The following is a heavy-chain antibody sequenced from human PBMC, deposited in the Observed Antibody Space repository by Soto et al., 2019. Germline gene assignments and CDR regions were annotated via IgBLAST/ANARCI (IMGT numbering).Heavy chain of an antibody. Sequence: EASVKVSCKASGYTFTSYGISWVRQAPGQGREWMGWISAYNGNTNYAQKLQGRVTMTTDTSTSTAYMELRSLRSDDTAVYYCARVGEYCSGGGCYSWPLYYFDYWGQGXLVTVYS. V-gene: IGHV1-18*01. CDR3: ARVGEYCSGGGCYSWPLYYFDY. CDR1: GYTFTSYG. CDR2: ISAYNGNT. J-gene: IGHJ4*02. D-gene: IGHD2-15*01.